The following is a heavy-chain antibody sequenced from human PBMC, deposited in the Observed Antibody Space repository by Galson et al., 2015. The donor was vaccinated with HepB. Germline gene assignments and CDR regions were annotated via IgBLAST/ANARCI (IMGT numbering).Heavy chain of an antibody. CDR3: AREGLGGVTVRDHDAFDI. V-gene: IGHV1-2*06. CDR2: INPNSGGT. CDR1: GYTFTGYY. Sequence: SVKVSCKASGYTFTGYYMHWVRQAPGQGLEWMGRINPNSGGTNYAQKFQGRVTMTRDTSISTDYMELSRLRSDDTAVYYWAREGLGGVTVRDHDAFDIWGQGTMVTVSS. J-gene: IGHJ3*02. D-gene: IGHD3-16*02.